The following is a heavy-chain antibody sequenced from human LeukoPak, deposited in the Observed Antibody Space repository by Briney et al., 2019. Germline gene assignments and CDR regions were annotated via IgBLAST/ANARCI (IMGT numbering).Heavy chain of an antibody. D-gene: IGHD3-22*01. CDR3: AKDGKWLIDNLDY. CDR1: GFTFSNYA. V-gene: IGHV3-23*01. Sequence: GGSLRLSCAASGFTFSNYATSWVRQAPGKGLEWVSAISASGGSTYYADSAKGRFTISRDNSKNTLYLQMNSLRAEDTAVYYCAKDGKWLIDNLDYWGQGTLVTVSS. J-gene: IGHJ4*02. CDR2: ISASGGST.